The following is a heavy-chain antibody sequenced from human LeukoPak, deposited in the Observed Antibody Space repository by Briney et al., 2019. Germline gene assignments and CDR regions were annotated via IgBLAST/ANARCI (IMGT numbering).Heavy chain of an antibody. V-gene: IGHV4-61*02. CDR1: GGSISSNLYY. CDR2: IYTHGGT. CDR3: ARGFGGQEVYDY. J-gene: IGHJ4*02. D-gene: IGHD2-15*01. Sequence: SETLSLTCTVSGGSISSNLYYWTWIRQPAGKGLEWIGRIYTHGGTNYHPSLKSRVTISVDTSKIQFSLNLSSVTAADTAVYFCARGFGGQEVYDYWGQGTLVTVSS.